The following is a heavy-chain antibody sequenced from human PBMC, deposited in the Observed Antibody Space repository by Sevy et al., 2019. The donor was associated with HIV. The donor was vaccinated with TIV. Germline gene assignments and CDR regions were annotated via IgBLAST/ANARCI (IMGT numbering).Heavy chain of an antibody. CDR3: ARDYSYDFWSGYYGYYYYGMDV. CDR1: GFTFSSYA. D-gene: IGHD3-3*01. V-gene: IGHV3-30-3*01. J-gene: IGHJ6*02. Sequence: GGSLRLSCAASGFTFSSYAMHWVRQAPGKGLEWVAVISYDGSNKYYADSVKGRFTISRDNSKNTLYLQMNSLRAEDTAVYYFARDYSYDFWSGYYGYYYYGMDVWGQGTTVTVSS. CDR2: ISYDGSNK.